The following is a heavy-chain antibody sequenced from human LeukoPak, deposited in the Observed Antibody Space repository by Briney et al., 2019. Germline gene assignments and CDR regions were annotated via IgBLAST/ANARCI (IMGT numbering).Heavy chain of an antibody. V-gene: IGHV3-11*04. CDR2: ISSSGSTI. D-gene: IGHD4-17*01. CDR1: GFTFSDYY. Sequence: KPGGSRRLSCAASGFTFSDYYMSWIRQAPGKGLEWVSYISSSGSTIYYADSVKGRFTISRDNAKNSLYLQMNSLRPEDTAVYYCASPLRFHYYYYMDVWGKGTTVTVSS. J-gene: IGHJ6*03. CDR3: ASPLRFHYYYYMDV.